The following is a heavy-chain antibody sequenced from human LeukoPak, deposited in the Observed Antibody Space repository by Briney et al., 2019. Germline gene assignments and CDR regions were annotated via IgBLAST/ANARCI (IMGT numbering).Heavy chain of an antibody. Sequence: GGSLRLSCAASGFTFGTYAMNWVRQAPGKGLEWVSYISSSSSTIYFPDSVKGRFTIPRDNAKNSLYLQMNGLRDEDTAVYYCARDAGSGYFDYWGQGTLVTVSS. D-gene: IGHD6-19*01. V-gene: IGHV3-48*02. J-gene: IGHJ4*02. CDR1: GFTFGTYA. CDR3: ARDAGSGYFDY. CDR2: ISSSSSTI.